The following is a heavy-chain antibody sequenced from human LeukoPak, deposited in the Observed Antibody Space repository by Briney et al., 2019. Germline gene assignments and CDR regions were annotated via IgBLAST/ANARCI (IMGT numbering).Heavy chain of an antibody. D-gene: IGHD6-13*01. Sequence: GGSLRLSCAASGFTFSSYSMNWVRQAPGKGLEWVSSISSSSSYIYYADSVKGRFTISRDNAKNSLYLQMNSLRAEDTAVYYCAGGLRIAAARTWFDPWGQGTLVTVSS. CDR3: AGGLRIAAARTWFDP. J-gene: IGHJ5*02. CDR2: ISSSSSYI. CDR1: GFTFSSYS. V-gene: IGHV3-21*01.